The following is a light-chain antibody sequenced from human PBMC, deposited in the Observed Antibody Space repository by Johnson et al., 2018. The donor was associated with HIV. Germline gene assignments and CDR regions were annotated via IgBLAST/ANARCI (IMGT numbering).Light chain of an antibody. J-gene: IGLJ1*01. CDR3: GTWDNSLGAHYV. CDR1: SSDMGNYA. CDR2: DNN. Sequence: QSVLTQPPSVSSAPGQKVTISCSGSSSDMGNYAVSWYQQLPGTAPKLLIYDNNKRPSGIPDRFSASKSGTSAILDITGLQTGDEADYYCGTWDNSLGAHYVFGIGTKVTVL. V-gene: IGLV1-51*01.